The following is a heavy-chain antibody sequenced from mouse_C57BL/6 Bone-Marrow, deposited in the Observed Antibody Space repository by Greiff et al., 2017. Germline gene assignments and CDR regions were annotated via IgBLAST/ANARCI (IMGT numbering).Heavy chain of an antibody. Sequence: QVQLQQPGPELVKPGASVKLSCKASGYTFTSYWMHWVKQRPGQGLEWIGNINPNNGGSNYNEKFKNKATLTVDKSSSTTYMPRSSLTSEDSAVYFCARAGGYGSSRYWYFDVWGTGTTVTVSS. CDR2: INPNNGGS. D-gene: IGHD1-1*01. J-gene: IGHJ1*03. CDR1: GYTFTSYW. V-gene: IGHV1-53*01. CDR3: ARAGGYGSSRYWYFDV.